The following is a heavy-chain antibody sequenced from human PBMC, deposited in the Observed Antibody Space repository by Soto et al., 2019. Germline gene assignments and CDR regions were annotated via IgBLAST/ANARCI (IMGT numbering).Heavy chain of an antibody. CDR2: ISSGDSYI. D-gene: IGHD1-1*01. Sequence: EVQLVESGGGLVKPGGSLRLSCAASGLTFSSYSMNWVRQAPGKGLEWVSSISSGDSYIYYADSVRGRFTISSDNAENSLYLQMNSLSVADTAVYYCGASPEGTCFIRDWGQGALVTVSS. CDR1: GLTFSSYS. V-gene: IGHV3-21*01. CDR3: GASPEGTCFIRD. J-gene: IGHJ4*02.